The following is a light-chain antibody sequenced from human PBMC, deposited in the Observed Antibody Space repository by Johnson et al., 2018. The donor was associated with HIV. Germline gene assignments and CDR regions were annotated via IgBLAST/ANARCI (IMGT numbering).Light chain of an antibody. J-gene: IGLJ1*01. CDR1: SSNIGSNF. CDR3: GTWDSSLSAHYV. CDR2: DND. V-gene: IGLV1-51*01. Sequence: QSVLTQPPSVSAAPGQKVTISCSGSSSNIGSNFVSWYQQLPGKAPKLLIYDNDKRPSGIPDRFSGSESGTSATLGITGLQTGDEADYYCGTWDSSLSAHYVFGTGTKVTVL.